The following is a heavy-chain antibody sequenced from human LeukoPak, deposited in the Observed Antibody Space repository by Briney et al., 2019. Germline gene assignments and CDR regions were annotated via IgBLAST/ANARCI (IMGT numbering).Heavy chain of an antibody. V-gene: IGHV6-1*01. CDR2: TYYRSKWYN. D-gene: IGHD7-27*01. CDR3: ARAKLGIFDY. CDR1: GDSVSSNSAA. J-gene: IGHJ4*02. Sequence: SRTLSLTCAISGDSVSSNSAAWDWIRQSPSRGLEWLGKTYYRSKWYNDYAVSVKSRMTINPDTSKNHFSLQLNSVSPEDTAVYYCARAKLGIFDYWGQGTLVTVSS.